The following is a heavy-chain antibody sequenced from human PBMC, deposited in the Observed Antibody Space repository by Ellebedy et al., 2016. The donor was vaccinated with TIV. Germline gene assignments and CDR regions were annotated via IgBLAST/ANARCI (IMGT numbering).Heavy chain of an antibody. CDR1: GFTFSTYG. CDR2: INEDGTKK. V-gene: IGHV3-7*01. D-gene: IGHD4-17*01. J-gene: IGHJ2*01. Sequence: GESLKISCAASGFTFSTYGMHWVRQAPGKGLEWVANINEDGTKKHYVDSVRGRFTISRDYAGNLLFLQMNSLGAEDTAVYYCARAIYGASYLWGRGTLVTVSS. CDR3: ARAIYGASYL.